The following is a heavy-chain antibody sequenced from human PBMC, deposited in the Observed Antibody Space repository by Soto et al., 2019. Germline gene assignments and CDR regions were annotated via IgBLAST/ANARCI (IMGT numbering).Heavy chain of an antibody. Sequence: QVQLVQSGAEVKKPGSSVKVSCKASGGTFSSYTISWVRQAPGQGLEWMGRIIPILGIANYAQKFQGRVTITAEKSTSTAYMELSSLRSEDTAVYYCARDLAGTTTTIGAFDIWGQGTMVTVSS. CDR1: GGTFSSYT. CDR2: IIPILGIA. D-gene: IGHD1-1*01. J-gene: IGHJ3*02. CDR3: ARDLAGTTTTIGAFDI. V-gene: IGHV1-69*08.